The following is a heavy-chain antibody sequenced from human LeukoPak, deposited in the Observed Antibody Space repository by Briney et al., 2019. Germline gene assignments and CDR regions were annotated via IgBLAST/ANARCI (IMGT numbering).Heavy chain of an antibody. CDR3: VRVDDYGDRNLYYFGY. V-gene: IGHV3-64D*06. CDR2: ISRDGDNT. J-gene: IGHJ4*02. Sequence: GGSLRLSCSASGFILCHYGMYCVREAPGGGVEFVSAISRDGDNTLYADSVNGTFTISRDNSKNTLYLQTSSLRGEDTAVYYCVRVDDYGDRNLYYFGYWGQGTLVTVSS. D-gene: IGHD4-17*01. CDR1: GFILCHYG.